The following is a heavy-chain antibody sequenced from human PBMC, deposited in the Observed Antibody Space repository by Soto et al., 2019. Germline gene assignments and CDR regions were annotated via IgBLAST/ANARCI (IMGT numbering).Heavy chain of an antibody. CDR1: GGSISSVNHY. CDR2: IFDSGTT. Sequence: QVQLEQSGPGLVKPSQTLSLTCKISGGSISSVNHYWSWIRQSPGEGLEWIGYIFDSGTTHYNPSLKGRVTISGDTSQSQFSLTIHSVTVADTAVYYCAREVSWIGGFDYWGQGTLVTVYS. CDR3: AREVSWIGGFDY. D-gene: IGHD2-15*01. V-gene: IGHV4-31*02. J-gene: IGHJ4*02.